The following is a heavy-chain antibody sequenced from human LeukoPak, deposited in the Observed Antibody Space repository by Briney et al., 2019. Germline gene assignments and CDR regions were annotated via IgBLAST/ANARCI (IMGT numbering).Heavy chain of an antibody. CDR1: GYTFTSYD. CDR3: AKDGARFITMPHNWFDP. CDR2: MNPNSGNT. D-gene: IGHD3-10*01. J-gene: IGHJ5*02. V-gene: IGHV1-8*03. Sequence: ASVKVSCKASGYTFTSYDINWVRQATGQGLEWMGWMNPNSGNTGYAQKFQGRVTITRNTSISTAYMELNSLRAEDTAVYYCAKDGARFITMPHNWFDPWGQGTLVTVSS.